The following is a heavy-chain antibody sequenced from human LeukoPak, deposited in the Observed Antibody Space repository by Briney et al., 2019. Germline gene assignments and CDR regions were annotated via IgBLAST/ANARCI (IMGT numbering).Heavy chain of an antibody. D-gene: IGHD3-10*01. CDR2: IWYDGSNK. V-gene: IGHV3-33*08. Sequence: PGGSPRLSCAASGFTFSSYGMHWVRQAPGKGLEWVAVIWYDGSNKYYADSVKGRFTISRDNSKSTLYLQMNSLRAEDTAVYYCARAMVRGVTPDYWGQGTLVTVSS. J-gene: IGHJ4*02. CDR1: GFTFSSYG. CDR3: ARAMVRGVTPDY.